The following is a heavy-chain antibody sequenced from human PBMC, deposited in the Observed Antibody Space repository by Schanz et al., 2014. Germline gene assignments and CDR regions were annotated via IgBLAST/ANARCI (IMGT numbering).Heavy chain of an antibody. Sequence: EVQLLESGGGLVQPGGSLRLSCAASRFTFSSYAMSWVRQAPGKGLEWVSAISDSGDLTYYADSVKGRFTISRDNAKNTLFLQMSSLRAEDTAVYYCARDLTVDTGYVVHYYYYGMDVWGQGTTVTVSS. D-gene: IGHD5-12*01. V-gene: IGHV3-23*01. CDR2: ISDSGDLT. CDR1: RFTFSSYA. J-gene: IGHJ6*02. CDR3: ARDLTVDTGYVVHYYYYGMDV.